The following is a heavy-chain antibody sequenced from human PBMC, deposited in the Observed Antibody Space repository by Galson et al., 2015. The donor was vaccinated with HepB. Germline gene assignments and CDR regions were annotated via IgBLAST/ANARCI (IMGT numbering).Heavy chain of an antibody. CDR2: IWYDGSNK. D-gene: IGHD6-6*01. CDR3: ARDVRVAARVSFPDY. CDR1: GFTFSHYG. Sequence: SLRLSCAASGFTFSHYGIHWVRQAPGKGLEWVAVIWYDGSNKYYADSVKGRFTISRDNSKNTLYLQMNSLRAEDTAVYYCARDVRVAARVSFPDYWGQGTLVTVSS. V-gene: IGHV3-33*01. J-gene: IGHJ4*02.